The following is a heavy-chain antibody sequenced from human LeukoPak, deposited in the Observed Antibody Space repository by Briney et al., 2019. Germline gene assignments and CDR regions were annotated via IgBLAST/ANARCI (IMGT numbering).Heavy chain of an antibody. Sequence: GGSLRLSCAASGFTFSSYAMSWVRPAPGKGLEWVSAISGSGGSTYYAASVKGRFNISRDNSKNTLYLQMNSLRAEDTAVYYCAKDGRGAAGTRGYFDYWGQGTLGTVSS. CDR2: ISGSGGST. D-gene: IGHD6-13*01. V-gene: IGHV3-23*01. CDR3: AKDGRGAAGTRGYFDY. J-gene: IGHJ4*02. CDR1: GFTFSSYA.